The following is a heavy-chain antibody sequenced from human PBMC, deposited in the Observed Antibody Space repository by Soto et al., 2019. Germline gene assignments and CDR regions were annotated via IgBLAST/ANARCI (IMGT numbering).Heavy chain of an antibody. CDR1: GFTFSSFS. D-gene: IGHD3-22*01. J-gene: IGHJ4*02. CDR3: TSRYYYDSSFYYPFEH. V-gene: IGHV3-21*01. Sequence: GGSLRLSCGASGFTFSSFSMNWVRQAPGKGLEWVSSISSDSSYIFYADSVKGRFTISRDNAKNSLYLQMNSLRAEDTAVYYCTSRYYYDSSFYYPFEHWGQGTLVTVSS. CDR2: ISSDSSYI.